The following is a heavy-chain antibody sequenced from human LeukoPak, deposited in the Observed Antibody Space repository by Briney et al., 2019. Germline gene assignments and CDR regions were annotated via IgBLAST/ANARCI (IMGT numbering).Heavy chain of an antibody. Sequence: ASVKVSCKASGYTFTSHGISWVRQAPGQGLEWMGWISAYNGNTNYAQKLQGRVTMTTDTSTSTAYMELRSLRSDDTAVYYCARDSPYSGSSYWFDPWGQGTLVTVSS. V-gene: IGHV1-18*01. J-gene: IGHJ5*02. D-gene: IGHD1-26*01. CDR3: ARDSPYSGSSYWFDP. CDR1: GYTFTSHG. CDR2: ISAYNGNT.